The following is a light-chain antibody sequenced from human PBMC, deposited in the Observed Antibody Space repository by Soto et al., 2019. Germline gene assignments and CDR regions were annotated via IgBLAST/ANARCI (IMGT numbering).Light chain of an antibody. CDR3: QQLFIYPPT. CDR2: GAS. J-gene: IGKJ3*01. V-gene: IGKV1-9*01. Sequence: ASXGXXXTXTCRASDDITNYLAWYQQKPGKAPQLLIYGASTLQSGVPSRFSGSGSGTHFTLTVSSLQPEDFATYYCQQLFIYPPTFGPGTKVDIK. CDR1: DDITNY.